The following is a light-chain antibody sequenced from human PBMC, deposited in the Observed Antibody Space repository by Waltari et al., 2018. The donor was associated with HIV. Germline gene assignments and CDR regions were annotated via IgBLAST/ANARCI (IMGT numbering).Light chain of an antibody. V-gene: IGKV3-20*01. CDR3: QHYDDSPQKFT. J-gene: IGKJ3*01. Sequence: EIVLTQSPGTLSLSPGERATLSCRTSQSVSIDSLTWYQQKPGQAPRLLIYYASSTATVIPDRFTGSGSVTDFTLTISRLEPEDFAVYYCQHYDDSPQKFTFGPGTKVDMK. CDR2: YAS. CDR1: QSVSIDS.